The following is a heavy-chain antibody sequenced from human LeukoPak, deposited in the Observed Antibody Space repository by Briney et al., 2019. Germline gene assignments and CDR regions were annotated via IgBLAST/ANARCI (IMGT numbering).Heavy chain of an antibody. D-gene: IGHD6-13*01. V-gene: IGHV4-59*11. CDR2: IHYTGTT. Sequence: PSETLSLTCIVSGGSINNHYWTWIRQTPGKGLEWIGDIHYTGTTNYNPSLKSRVTISVDTSKNQFSLNLSSVTAADTAVFYCARRTAAAGTAYYYYYMDVWGKGTTVTVSS. CDR1: GGSINNHY. CDR3: ARRTAAAGTAYYYYYMDV. J-gene: IGHJ6*03.